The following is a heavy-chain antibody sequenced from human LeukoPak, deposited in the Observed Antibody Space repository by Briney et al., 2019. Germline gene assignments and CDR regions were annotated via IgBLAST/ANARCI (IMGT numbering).Heavy chain of an antibody. CDR1: GFTFNNYG. CDR2: ISDDGRNK. J-gene: IGHJ4*02. Sequence: GGALRVSCAASGFTFNNYGMHYVRPAPGKGLEWVAVISDDGRNKNYADSMKGRFTISSDSSNNTLYLQMNSLRAEDTGLYFCAKDRETTASGTFDFRGQGTLVTVSS. CDR3: AKDRETTASGTFDF. V-gene: IGHV3-30*18. D-gene: IGHD6-13*01.